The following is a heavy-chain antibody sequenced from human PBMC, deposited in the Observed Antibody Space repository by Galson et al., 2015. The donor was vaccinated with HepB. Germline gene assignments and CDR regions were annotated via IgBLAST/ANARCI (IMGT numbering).Heavy chain of an antibody. V-gene: IGHV3-53*01. CDR3: ARLPGGSGWYYFDY. CDR1: VFTVSSNY. D-gene: IGHD6-19*01. Sequence: SLRLSCAVSVFTVSSNYMSWVRQAPGKGLEWVSVIYSGGTTYYADSVKGRFTISRDNSKNTLYLQMNSLRAEDTAVYYCARLPGGSGWYYFDYWGQGTLVTVSS. J-gene: IGHJ4*02. CDR2: IYSGGTT.